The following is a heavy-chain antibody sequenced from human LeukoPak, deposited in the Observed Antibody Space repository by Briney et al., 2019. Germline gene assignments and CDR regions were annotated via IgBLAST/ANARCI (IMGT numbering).Heavy chain of an antibody. CDR3: ATRCTNGACYNAYYMDV. CDR1: GYTLTSYD. V-gene: IGHV1-2*02. Sequence: EASVKVSCKASGYTLTSYDLHWVRQAPGQGLEWLGWINLNGGGTVSAQKFQGRVTMTRDASISTAYIELSGLRADDTAVYYCATRCTNGACYNAYYMDVWGKGTTVTVSS. D-gene: IGHD2-8*01. J-gene: IGHJ6*03. CDR2: INLNGGGT.